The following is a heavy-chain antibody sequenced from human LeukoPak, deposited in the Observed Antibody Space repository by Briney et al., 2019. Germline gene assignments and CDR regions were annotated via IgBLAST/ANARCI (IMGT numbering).Heavy chain of an antibody. CDR1: GLSVSSNF. CDR2: IYGGGNT. Sequence: GGSLRLSCAATGLSVSSNFMSWVRQAPGKGLEWVSVIYGGGNTYYADSVKGRFTISRDNSKNTLYLQMNSLRAEDTAVYYCAKCLAGSGSPGDYWGQGTLVTVSS. V-gene: IGHV3-53*01. CDR3: AKCLAGSGSPGDY. D-gene: IGHD1-26*01. J-gene: IGHJ4*02.